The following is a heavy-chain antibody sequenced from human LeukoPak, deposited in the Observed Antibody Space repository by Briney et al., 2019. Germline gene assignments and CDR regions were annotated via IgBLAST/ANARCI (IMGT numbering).Heavy chain of an antibody. D-gene: IGHD5-12*01. Sequence: GGSLRLSCTASGFTFSTYPMSWVRQAPGKGLEWVSAISGSGDHTYYADSVKGRFTISRDNSKNTLYMQMNSLRAEDTAVYYCAKDTVKVATISRVPHYTDVWGKGTTVTISS. J-gene: IGHJ6*03. CDR3: AKDTVKVATISRVPHYTDV. V-gene: IGHV3-23*01. CDR2: ISGSGDHT. CDR1: GFTFSTYP.